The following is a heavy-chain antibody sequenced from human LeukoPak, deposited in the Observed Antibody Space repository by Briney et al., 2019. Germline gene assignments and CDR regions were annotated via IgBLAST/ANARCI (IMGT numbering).Heavy chain of an antibody. D-gene: IGHD2-2*01. Sequence: ASVKVSCKASGGTFSSYAISWVRQAPGQGLEWMGGIIPIFGTANYAQKFQGRVTITADESTSTAYMELSSLRSEDTAVYYCARQSSDCSSTSCMGWFDPWGQGTLVTVSS. CDR2: IIPIFGTA. CDR1: GGTFSSYA. V-gene: IGHV1-69*13. J-gene: IGHJ5*02. CDR3: ARQSSDCSSTSCMGWFDP.